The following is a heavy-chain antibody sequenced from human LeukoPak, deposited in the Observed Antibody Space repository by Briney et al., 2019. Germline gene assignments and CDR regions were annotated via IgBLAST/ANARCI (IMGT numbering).Heavy chain of an antibody. Sequence: GGSLRLSCAASGFTFSRYWMHWVRQAPGKGPEWVSSITSSSSYIYYADSVKGRFTISRDNARNSLYLQMNSLRAEDAALYYCARDGDTVLTRGYYYYMDIWGKGTTVTVSS. D-gene: IGHD4-23*01. V-gene: IGHV3-21*01. J-gene: IGHJ6*03. CDR3: ARDGDTVLTRGYYYYMDI. CDR1: GFTFSRYW. CDR2: ITSSSSYI.